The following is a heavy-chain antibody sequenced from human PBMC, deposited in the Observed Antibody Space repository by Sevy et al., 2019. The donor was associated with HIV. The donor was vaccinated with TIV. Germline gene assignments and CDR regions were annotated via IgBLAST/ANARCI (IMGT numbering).Heavy chain of an antibody. CDR1: GGSLSSGEFY. CDR2: IYYNGNT. Sequence: SETLSLTCSVSGGSLSSGEFYWSWIRQPPGKGLEWIGYIYYNGNTYYNPSLKNRLTMSINTFRNHFSLELTSVTAADTAVYYCARDRPDYGDSAQNFDPGGQGILVTVSS. J-gene: IGHJ5*02. D-gene: IGHD4-17*01. V-gene: IGHV4-30-4*01. CDR3: ARDRPDYGDSAQNFDP.